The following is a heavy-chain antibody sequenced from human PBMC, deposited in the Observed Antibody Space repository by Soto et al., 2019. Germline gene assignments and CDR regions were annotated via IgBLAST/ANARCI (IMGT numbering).Heavy chain of an antibody. CDR2: IYYSGST. D-gene: IGHD3-16*01. J-gene: IGHJ4*02. CDR1: GGSISSYY. Sequence: SETLSLTCTVSGGSISSYYWSWIRQPPGKGLEWIGYIYYSGSTNYNPSLKSRVTISVDTSKNQFSLKLSSVTAADTAVYYCARIVPGYDYYDYWGQGTLVTVSS. V-gene: IGHV4-59*01. CDR3: ARIVPGYDYYDY.